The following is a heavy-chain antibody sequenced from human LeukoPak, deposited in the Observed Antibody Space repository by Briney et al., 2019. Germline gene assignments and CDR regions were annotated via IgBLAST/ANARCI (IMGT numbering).Heavy chain of an antibody. CDR1: GYTFTSYA. CDR2: ISTNTGNP. D-gene: IGHD3-22*01. Sequence: ASVKVSCKASGYTFTSYAMNWVRQAPGQGLEWMGWISTNTGNPTYAQGFTGRFVFSLDTSVSTAYLQISSLKAEDTAVYYCAIPFSPIVVVINDAFDIWGQGTMVTVSS. V-gene: IGHV7-4-1*02. CDR3: AIPFSPIVVVINDAFDI. J-gene: IGHJ3*02.